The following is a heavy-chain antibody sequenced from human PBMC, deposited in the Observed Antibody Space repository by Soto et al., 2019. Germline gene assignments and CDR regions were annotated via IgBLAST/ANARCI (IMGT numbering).Heavy chain of an antibody. D-gene: IGHD6-19*01. Sequence: PSETLSLTCTVSGGSISGSLYYWGWIRQSPEKGLEWIGGIYYSGSTYYNPSLASRVTISVDTSKNQFSLKLSSVTAADTAIYSCANPASGTYRFDTWGRGTLVTVSS. V-gene: IGHV4-39*01. J-gene: IGHJ4*02. CDR2: IYYSGST. CDR3: ANPASGTYRFDT. CDR1: GGSISGSLYY.